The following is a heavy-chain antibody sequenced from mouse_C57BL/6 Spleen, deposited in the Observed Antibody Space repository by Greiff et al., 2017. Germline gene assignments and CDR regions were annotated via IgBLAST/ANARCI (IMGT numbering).Heavy chain of an antibody. CDR1: GYTFTSYW. J-gene: IGHJ4*01. D-gene: IGHD1-1*01. V-gene: IGHV1-52*01. Sequence: QVQLQQPGAELVRPGSSVKLSCKASGYTFTSYWMHWVKQRPIQGLEWIGNIDPSDSETHYNQKFKDKATLTVDKSSSTAYMQLSSLTSEESAVYYCAREGTTVVAHYYAMDYWGQGTSVTVSS. CDR2: IDPSDSET. CDR3: AREGTTVVAHYYAMDY.